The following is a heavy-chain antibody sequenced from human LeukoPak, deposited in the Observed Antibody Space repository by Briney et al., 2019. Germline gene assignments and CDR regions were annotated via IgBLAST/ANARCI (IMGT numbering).Heavy chain of an antibody. CDR1: GYTFTGHH. D-gene: IGHD4-17*01. CDR3: AREHYGDYVVDY. J-gene: IGHJ4*02. Sequence: ASVKVSCKASGYTFTGHHILWVRQAPGQGLEWMGRFDPNSGGTNYAQKFQGRVTMTRDTSINTAYMELSRLRSDDTAVYYCAREHYGDYVVDYWGQGTLVTVSS. V-gene: IGHV1-2*06. CDR2: FDPNSGGT.